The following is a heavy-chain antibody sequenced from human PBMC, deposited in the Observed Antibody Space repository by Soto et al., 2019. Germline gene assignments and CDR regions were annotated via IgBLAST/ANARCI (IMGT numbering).Heavy chain of an antibody. V-gene: IGHV3-30*18. CDR2: ISYDGSNK. J-gene: IGHJ4*02. Sequence: SLRLSCAASGFTFSSSGMHWVRQAPGKGLEWVAVISYDGSNKFYADSVKGRFTISRDNSKNTLYLQMNSLRAEDTAVYYCANAFYHGSASYLDDWGPGTLVNVAS. D-gene: IGHD3-10*01. CDR1: GFTFSSSG. CDR3: ANAFYHGSASYLDD.